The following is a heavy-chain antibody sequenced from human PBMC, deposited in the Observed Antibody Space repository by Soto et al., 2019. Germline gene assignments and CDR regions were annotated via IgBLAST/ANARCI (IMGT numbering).Heavy chain of an antibody. V-gene: IGHV3-23*01. J-gene: IGHJ3*02. CDR2: ISAGGGST. D-gene: IGHD4-17*01. CDR3: AHPRGYGVFDAYEI. Sequence: GGSLRLSCAPSGFTFSTYAMSWVRQAPGKGLEWASAISAGGGSTYYADSVEGRFTISRDNFINTLYLQMNSLRTEDTAVYYCAHPRGYGVFDAYEIWGQGAMVTVSS. CDR1: GFTFSTYA.